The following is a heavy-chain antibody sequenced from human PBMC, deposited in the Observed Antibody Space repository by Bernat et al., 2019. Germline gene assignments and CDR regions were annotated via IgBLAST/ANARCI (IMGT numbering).Heavy chain of an antibody. CDR3: ATVMLLAYCGGDCYRGGAFDI. V-gene: IGHV1-24*01. D-gene: IGHD2-21*02. CDR1: GYTLTELS. Sequence: QVQLVQSGAEVKKPGASVKVSCKVSGYTLTELSMHWVRQAPGKGLEWMGGFDPEDGETIYAQKFQGRVTMTEDTSTDTAYMELSSLRSEDTAMYYCATVMLLAYCGGDCYRGGAFDIWGQGTMVTVSS. J-gene: IGHJ3*02. CDR2: FDPEDGET.